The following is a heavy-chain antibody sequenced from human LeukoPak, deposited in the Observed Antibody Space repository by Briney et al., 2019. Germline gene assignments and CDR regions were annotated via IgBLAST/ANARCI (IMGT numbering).Heavy chain of an antibody. CDR2: INPNSGGT. CDR3: ARGGEDIVVVPAAIGGYYYYGMDV. Sequence: ASVKVSCKASGYTFTGYYMHWVRQAPGQGLEWMGRINPNSGGTNYAQKFQGRVTMTRDTSISTAYMELSRLRSEDTAVYYCARGGEDIVVVPAAIGGYYYYGMDVWGQGTTVTVSS. V-gene: IGHV1-2*06. J-gene: IGHJ6*02. D-gene: IGHD2-2*02. CDR1: GYTFTGYY.